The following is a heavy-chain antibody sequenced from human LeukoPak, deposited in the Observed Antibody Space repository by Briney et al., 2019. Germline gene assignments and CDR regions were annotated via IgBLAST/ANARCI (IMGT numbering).Heavy chain of an antibody. J-gene: IGHJ4*02. D-gene: IGHD3-22*01. Sequence: SETLSLTCTVSGYSLSNGFYWAWIRPPPGKGLEWIGSVYHTGSTYSNPSLKSRVTISVDTSKNQFSLSLTSVTAADTAVYYCARAPLWWSDSSGYDYWGQGTLVTVSS. CDR3: ARAPLWWSDSSGYDY. V-gene: IGHV4-38-2*02. CDR2: VYHTGST. CDR1: GYSLSNGFY.